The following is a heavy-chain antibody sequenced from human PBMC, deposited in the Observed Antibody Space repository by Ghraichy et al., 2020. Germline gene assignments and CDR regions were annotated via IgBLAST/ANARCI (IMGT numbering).Heavy chain of an antibody. CDR2: IYYSGST. CDR1: GGSISSSSYY. Sequence: GSLRLSCTVSGGSISSSSYYWGWIRQPPGKGLEWIGSIYYSGSTYYNPSLKSRVTISVDTSKNQFSLKLSSVTAADTAVYYCARRNMPYYWFDPWGQGTLVTVSS. D-gene: IGHD2-2*01. CDR3: ARRNMPYYWFDP. V-gene: IGHV4-39*01. J-gene: IGHJ5*02.